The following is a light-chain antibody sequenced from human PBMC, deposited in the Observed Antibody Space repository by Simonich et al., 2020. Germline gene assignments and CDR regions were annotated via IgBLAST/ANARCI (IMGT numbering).Light chain of an antibody. CDR2: KDS. CDR3: QSADSSGTYPEV. J-gene: IGLJ3*02. V-gene: IGLV3-25*03. Sequence: SYELTQPSSVSVSPGQTARITCSGDVLAKKYARWFQQKPGQAPVLVIYKDSERPSGIPERFSGSSSGTTVTLTISGVQAEGEADYYCQSADSSGTYPEVFGGGTKLTVL. CDR1: VLAKKY.